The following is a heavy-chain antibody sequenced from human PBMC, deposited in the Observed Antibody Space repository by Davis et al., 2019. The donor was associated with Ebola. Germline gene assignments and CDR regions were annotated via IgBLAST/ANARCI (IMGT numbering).Heavy chain of an antibody. CDR1: GFTFSSYA. Sequence: GESLKISCAASGFTFSSYAMSWVRQAPGKGLEWVSAIFGSGGSTYYADSVKGRFTISRDNSKNTLYLQMNSLRAEDTAVYYCAKDFWIFGVVIIGIDAFDIWGQGTMVTVSS. J-gene: IGHJ3*02. CDR3: AKDFWIFGVVIIGIDAFDI. CDR2: IFGSGGST. V-gene: IGHV3-23*01. D-gene: IGHD3-3*01.